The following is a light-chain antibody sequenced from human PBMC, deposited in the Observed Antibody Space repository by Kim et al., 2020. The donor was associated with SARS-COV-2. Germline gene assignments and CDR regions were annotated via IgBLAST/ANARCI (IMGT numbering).Light chain of an antibody. Sequence: DIQMTQSPSTLSASVGDRVTITCRASQSFSTWLAWYQQKPGKVPKLLIYRASSLESGVPSRFSGSGSGTEFTLTISSLQPDDFVTYYCLQYNDYPLTFGGGTKVDIK. V-gene: IGKV1-5*03. CDR1: QSFSTW. CDR2: RAS. J-gene: IGKJ4*01. CDR3: LQYNDYPLT.